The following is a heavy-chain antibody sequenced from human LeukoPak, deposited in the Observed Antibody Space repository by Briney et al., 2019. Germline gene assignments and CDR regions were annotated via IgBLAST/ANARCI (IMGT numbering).Heavy chain of an antibody. V-gene: IGHV3-48*03. CDR3: AREGHTTGWPPFDF. CDR2: SNRRGSTT. Sequence: GGSLRLSCVASGFTLSTLEMDWVRQAPGKGLEWVSHSNRRGSTTYYADSVKGRFTNSRDNAKNSLYLQMNSLRAEDTAVYYCAREGHTTGWPPFDFWGQGILVTVSS. CDR1: GFTLSTLE. D-gene: IGHD6-19*01. J-gene: IGHJ4*02.